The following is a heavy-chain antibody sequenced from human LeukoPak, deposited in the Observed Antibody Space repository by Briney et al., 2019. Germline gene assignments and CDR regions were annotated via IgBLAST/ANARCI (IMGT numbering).Heavy chain of an antibody. Sequence: PGGSLRLSCAASGFTFSSYGMHWVRQAPGKGLEWVSAISGSGGSTYYADSVEGRFTISRDNSKSTLYLQMNSLRAEDTAVYYCTKEVVTAPYYYYMDVWGKGTTVTISS. CDR2: ISGSGGST. V-gene: IGHV3-23*01. J-gene: IGHJ6*03. CDR1: GFTFSSYG. D-gene: IGHD2-21*02. CDR3: TKEVVTAPYYYYMDV.